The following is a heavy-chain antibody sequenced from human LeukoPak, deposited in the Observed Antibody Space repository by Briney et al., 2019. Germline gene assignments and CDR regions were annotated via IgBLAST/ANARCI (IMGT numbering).Heavy chain of an antibody. CDR1: GGSISSYY. CDR2: IYYSGST. CDR3: ARVGEAVNWFDP. Sequence: SETLSLTCTVSGGSISSYYWSWIRQPPGKGLEWIGYIYYSGSTNYNPSLKSRVAISVDTSKNQFSLKLSSVTAADTAVYYCARVGEAVNWFDPWGQGTLVTVSS. V-gene: IGHV4-59*08. D-gene: IGHD2-15*01. J-gene: IGHJ5*02.